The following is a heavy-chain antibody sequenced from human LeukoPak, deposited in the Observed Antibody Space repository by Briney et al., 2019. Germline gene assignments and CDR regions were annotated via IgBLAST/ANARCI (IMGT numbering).Heavy chain of an antibody. V-gene: IGHV1-69*06. CDR1: GGTFSSYA. CDR3: ATKLGYCSGGSCYSDFYYYYYMDV. Sequence: ASVKVSCKASGGTFSSYAISWVRQAPGQGLEWMGGIIPIFGTANYAQKFQGRVTITADKSTSTAYMELSSLRSEDTAVYYCATKLGYCSGGSCYSDFYYYYYMDVWGKGTTVTVSS. D-gene: IGHD2-15*01. CDR2: IIPIFGTA. J-gene: IGHJ6*03.